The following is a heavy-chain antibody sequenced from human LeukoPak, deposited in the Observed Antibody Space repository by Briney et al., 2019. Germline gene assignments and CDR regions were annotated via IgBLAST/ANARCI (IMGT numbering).Heavy chain of an antibody. CDR3: ARLVGDHSVSGSYYTGWFDP. Sequence: KPSETLSLTCTVSGGSISTSSYYWGWVRQPPGKGLEWIATVYYSGSTYYNPSLKSRVAISVDTSNNYFSLKLSSVTAADTAVYYCARLVGDHSVSGSYYTGWFDPWGQGTLVTVSS. V-gene: IGHV4-39*02. CDR2: VYYSGST. CDR1: GGSISTSSYY. D-gene: IGHD3-10*01. J-gene: IGHJ5*02.